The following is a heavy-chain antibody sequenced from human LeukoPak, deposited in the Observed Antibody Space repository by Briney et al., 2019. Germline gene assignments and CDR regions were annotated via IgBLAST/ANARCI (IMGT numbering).Heavy chain of an antibody. CDR2: INPNSGGT. J-gene: IGHJ5*02. CDR1: GYTFTGYY. D-gene: IGHD3-3*01. V-gene: IGHV1-2*02. Sequence: ASVKVSCKASGYTFTGYYMHWVRQAPGQGLEWMGWINPNSGGTNYAQKFQGRVTMTRDTSISTAYMELSRLRSDDTAVYYCARDRVTIFGVVGEFDPWGQGTLVAVSS. CDR3: ARDRVTIFGVVGEFDP.